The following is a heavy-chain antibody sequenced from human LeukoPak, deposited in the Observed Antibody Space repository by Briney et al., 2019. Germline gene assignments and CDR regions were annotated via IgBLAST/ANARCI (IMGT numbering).Heavy chain of an antibody. V-gene: IGHV3-23*01. CDR2: ISGSGGST. D-gene: IGHD6-19*01. CDR1: GFTFSSYA. Sequence: PGGSLRLSCAASGFTFSSYAMSWVRQAPGKGLEWVSAISGSGGSTYYADSVKGRFTISRDNSKNTLYLQMNSLRAEDTAVYYCAKVDESIAVAGEGGDYWGQGTLVTVSS. CDR3: AKVDESIAVAGEGGDY. J-gene: IGHJ4*02.